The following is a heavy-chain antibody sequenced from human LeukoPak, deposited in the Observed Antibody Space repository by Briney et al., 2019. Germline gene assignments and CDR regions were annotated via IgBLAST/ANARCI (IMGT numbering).Heavy chain of an antibody. J-gene: IGHJ3*02. D-gene: IGHD4-17*01. Sequence: PGTSLRLACAASGFTFSNYGMHWVRQAPGKGLEWVAVISYDGSNKYYVDSVKGRFTISRDNSKNTLNLQMNSLRAEDTAVYYCAKMRTPTAHSGDAFDIWGQGTMVTVSS. V-gene: IGHV3-30*18. CDR2: ISYDGSNK. CDR3: AKMRTPTAHSGDAFDI. CDR1: GFTFSNYG.